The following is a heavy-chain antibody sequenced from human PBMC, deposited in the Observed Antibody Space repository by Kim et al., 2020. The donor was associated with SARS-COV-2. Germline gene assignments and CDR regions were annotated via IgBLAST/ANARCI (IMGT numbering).Heavy chain of an antibody. CDR2: LYNTGST. J-gene: IGHJ6*02. Sequence: SETLSLTCTVSGGSISNNDYYWSWIRQPAGKGLEWIGRLYNTGSTNYNPSLKSRVTISVDTSKNQFSLRLSSVTAADTAVYYCARAPPPRSYYDSRGSTEPAYGMDIWGQGTKVTVS. V-gene: IGHV4-61*02. CDR1: GGSISNNDYY. D-gene: IGHD3-22*01. CDR3: ARAPPPRSYYDSRGSTEPAYGMDI.